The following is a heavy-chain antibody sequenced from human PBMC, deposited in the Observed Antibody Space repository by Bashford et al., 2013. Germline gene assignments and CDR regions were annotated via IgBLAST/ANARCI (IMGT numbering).Heavy chain of an antibody. CDR3: ARAVSSWYLGVLPAQGITLDY. D-gene: IGHD6-13*01. V-gene: IGHV1-18*01. Sequence: ASVKVSCKASGYTFTSYGISWVRQAPGQGLEWMGWISAYNGNTNYAQKLQGRVTMTTDTSTSTAYMXLRSLRSDDRPSYYCARAVSSWYLGVLPAQGITLDYWGQGTLVTVSS. CDR1: GYTFTSYG. J-gene: IGHJ4*02. CDR2: ISAYNGNT.